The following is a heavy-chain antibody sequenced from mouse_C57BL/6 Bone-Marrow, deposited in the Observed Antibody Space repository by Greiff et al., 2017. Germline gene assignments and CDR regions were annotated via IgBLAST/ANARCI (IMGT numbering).Heavy chain of an antibody. J-gene: IGHJ3*01. CDR2: FTMYSDAT. CDR1: YFAFTASA. V-gene: IGHV1-49*01. CDR3: TRVGYPLAY. D-gene: IGHD2-2*01. Sequence: LQQSGAELVRPGSSVKLSCKDSYFAFTASAMHWVKQRPGHGLEWIGSFTMYSDATEYSQNFKGKDTLTANTSSSTAYMELSSLTSEDSAVYYCTRVGYPLAYWGQGTLVTVAA.